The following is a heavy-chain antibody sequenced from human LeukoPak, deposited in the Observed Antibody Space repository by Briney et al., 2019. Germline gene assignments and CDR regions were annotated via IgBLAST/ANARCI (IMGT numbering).Heavy chain of an antibody. D-gene: IGHD2-15*01. CDR2: IYYSGNT. V-gene: IGHV4-59*08. Sequence: LETLSPTCSVSGGSISSYYWSWIRQPPGKGLEWIGYIYYSGNTRYNPSLMSRVTISVDMSKNHFSLKLTSVTAADTAVYYCARHEVGYCSGGSCPYYFDSWGQGTLVTVSS. J-gene: IGHJ4*02. CDR3: ARHEVGYCSGGSCPYYFDS. CDR1: GGSISSYY.